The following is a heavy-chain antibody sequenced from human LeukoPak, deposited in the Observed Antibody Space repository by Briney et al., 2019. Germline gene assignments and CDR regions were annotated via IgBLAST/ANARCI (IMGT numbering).Heavy chain of an antibody. V-gene: IGHV4-38-2*01. CDR1: GYSISSGYY. CDR2: IYHSGST. D-gene: IGHD2-15*01. J-gene: IGHJ3*02. CDR3: ARGTDIVVVVAVIDAFDI. Sequence: SETLSLTCAVSGYSISSGYYWGWIRQPPGKGLEWIGTIYHSGSTYYNPSLKSRVTISVDTSKNQFSLKLSSVTAADTAVYYCARGTDIVVVVAVIDAFDIWGQGTMVTVSS.